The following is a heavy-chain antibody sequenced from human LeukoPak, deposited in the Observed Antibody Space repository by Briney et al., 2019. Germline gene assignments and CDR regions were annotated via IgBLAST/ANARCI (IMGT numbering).Heavy chain of an antibody. CDR3: ASSPSYSVSSFDY. V-gene: IGHV4-38-2*01. CDR2: IYHSGRT. D-gene: IGHD2-21*01. J-gene: IGHJ4*02. Sequence: PSETLSLTCAVSGYSISSGYYWGWIRQPPGKGLEWIGSIYHSGRTYYNPSLKSRVTISVDTSKNQFSLKLSSVTAADTAVYYCASSPSYSVSSFDYWGQGTLVTVSS. CDR1: GYSISSGYY.